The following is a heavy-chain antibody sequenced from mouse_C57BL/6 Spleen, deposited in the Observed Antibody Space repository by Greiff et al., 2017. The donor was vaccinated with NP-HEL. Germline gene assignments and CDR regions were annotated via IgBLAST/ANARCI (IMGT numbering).Heavy chain of an antibody. CDR2: ISYDGSN. Sequence: DVQLQESGPGLVKPSQSLSLTCSVTGYSITSGYYWNWIRQFPGNKLEWMGYISYDGSNNYNPSLKNRISITRDTSKNQFFLKLNSVTTEDTATYYCARDYETAQVDYWGQGTTLTVSS. V-gene: IGHV3-6*01. CDR1: GYSITSGYY. D-gene: IGHD3-2*02. CDR3: ARDYETAQVDY. J-gene: IGHJ2*01.